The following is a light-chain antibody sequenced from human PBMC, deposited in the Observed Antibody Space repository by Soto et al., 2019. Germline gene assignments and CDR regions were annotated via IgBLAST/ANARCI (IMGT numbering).Light chain of an antibody. CDR1: SSDVGGYNY. CDR2: DVS. Sequence: QSALTQPASVSGSPGQSITISCTGTSSDVGGYNYVSWYQQHPGKAPKLMIYDVSNRPSGVSNRFSGSKSGNTASLTISGLKAEDEAVYYCSSYTSSSTLEFGGGTKVTVL. J-gene: IGLJ2*01. V-gene: IGLV2-14*01. CDR3: SSYTSSSTLE.